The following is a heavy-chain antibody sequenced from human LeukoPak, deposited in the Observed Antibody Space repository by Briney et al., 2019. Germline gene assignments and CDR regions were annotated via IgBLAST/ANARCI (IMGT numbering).Heavy chain of an antibody. J-gene: IGHJ4*02. D-gene: IGHD3-10*01. CDR1: GFTFSSYA. CDR2: IIGSGSST. CDR3: AKGSPYYPQKGHFNY. Sequence: GGSLRLSCVASGFTFSSYAMSWVRQAPGKGLEWVSGIIGSGSSTYYADSVRGRFTISRDNSKNTLYLQMNSLRAEDTAVYYCAKGSPYYPQKGHFNYWGQGTLVTVSS. V-gene: IGHV3-23*01.